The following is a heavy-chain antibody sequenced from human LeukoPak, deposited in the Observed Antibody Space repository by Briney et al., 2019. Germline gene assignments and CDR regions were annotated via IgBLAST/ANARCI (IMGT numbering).Heavy chain of an antibody. CDR3: ARDRQQLGTGLLF. CDR1: GYTFTSDY. Sequence: GASVKVSCKASGYTFTSDYMHWVRQAPGQGLEWMGIINPSGGSTSYAQKFQGRVTMTRDTSTSTVYMELSSLRSEDTAVYYCARDRQQLGTGLLFWGQGTLVTVSS. CDR2: INPSGGST. D-gene: IGHD6-13*01. J-gene: IGHJ4*02. V-gene: IGHV1-46*01.